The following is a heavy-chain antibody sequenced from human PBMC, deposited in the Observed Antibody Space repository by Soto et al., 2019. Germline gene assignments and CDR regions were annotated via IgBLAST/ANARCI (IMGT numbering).Heavy chain of an antibody. V-gene: IGHV3-21*01. Sequence: GGSLRLSCAASGFSFTSYTMNWVRQAPGKGLEWVAPISAGGRSIYYADSLKGRSTVSRDNAKSSLYLQMNSLRAEDTVVYYSPRSTPGNPFDIWGQGTMVTVSS. CDR1: GFSFTSYT. J-gene: IGHJ3*02. CDR3: PRSTPGNPFDI. CDR2: ISAGGRSI. D-gene: IGHD3-10*01.